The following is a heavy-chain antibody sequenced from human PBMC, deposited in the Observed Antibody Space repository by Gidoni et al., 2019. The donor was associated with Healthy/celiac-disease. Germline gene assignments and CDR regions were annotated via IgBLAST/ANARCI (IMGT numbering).Heavy chain of an antibody. CDR2: IYYSGST. V-gene: IGHV4-39*01. Sequence: QLQLQASGPGLVKPSETLSLTCTVSGGSISSRSYYWGWIRQPPGKGLEWIGSIYYSGSTYYNPSLKSRVTISVDTSKNQFSLKLSSVTAADTAVYYCARHGGSGWEFDYWGQGTLVTVSS. CDR1: GGSISSRSYY. D-gene: IGHD6-19*01. J-gene: IGHJ4*02. CDR3: ARHGGSGWEFDY.